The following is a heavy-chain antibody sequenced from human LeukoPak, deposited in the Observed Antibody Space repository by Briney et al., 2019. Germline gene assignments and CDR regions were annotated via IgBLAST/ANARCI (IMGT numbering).Heavy chain of an antibody. CDR3: ARVVRGAWFDP. J-gene: IGHJ5*02. Sequence: SETLSLTCTVSGGSISSYYWSWIRRPPGKGLEWIGYIYYSGSTNYNPSLKSRVTISVDTSKNQFSLKLSSVTAADTAVYYCARVVRGAWFDPWGQGTLVTVSS. D-gene: IGHD3-10*01. CDR1: GGSISSYY. CDR2: IYYSGST. V-gene: IGHV4-59*01.